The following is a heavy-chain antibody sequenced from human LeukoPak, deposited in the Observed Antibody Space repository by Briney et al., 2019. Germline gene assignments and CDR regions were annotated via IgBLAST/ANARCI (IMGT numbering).Heavy chain of an antibody. V-gene: IGHV1-24*01. CDR1: GNSLSELS. Sequence: ASVTVSCKVSGNSLSELSIQWVRQAPGKGRECLGGFDPEEAKMVYAQNFQGRVTMTEDTSTQTAYMELSGLTSGDTAVYYCTTRSGDFWSGFVNWGQGTLVTVSS. J-gene: IGHJ4*02. D-gene: IGHD3-3*01. CDR2: FDPEEAKM. CDR3: TTRSGDFWSGFVN.